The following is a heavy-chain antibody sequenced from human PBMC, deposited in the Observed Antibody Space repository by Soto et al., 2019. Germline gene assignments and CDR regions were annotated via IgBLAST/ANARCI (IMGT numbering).Heavy chain of an antibody. Sequence: SQTLSLTCAISWDSISCNIAAGNWVWQSASRGLEWLGPTKYRSKWYTDYATSVKSRITINPDTSKNQVSLKLNSVTPADTAVYYCAREASSTWPYYFDLWGQGILVTVSS. CDR2: TKYRSKWYT. CDR1: WDSISCNIAA. V-gene: IGHV6-1*01. D-gene: IGHD6-13*01. J-gene: IGHJ4*02. CDR3: AREASSTWPYYFDL.